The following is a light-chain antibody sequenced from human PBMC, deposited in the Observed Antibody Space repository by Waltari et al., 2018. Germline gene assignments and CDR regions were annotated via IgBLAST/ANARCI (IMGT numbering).Light chain of an antibody. CDR1: QTVTRNF. V-gene: IGKV3-20*01. CDR2: GAS. J-gene: IGKJ1*01. Sequence: EIVLTQSPGTRSLSPGDRATLSCRASQTVTRNFLGWYQQTPGQAPRLLIYGASIRATGIPDRFSRSGSGTDFTLTISRLEPEEFAVYYCHQYDSSPRAFGQGTKVEIQ. CDR3: HQYDSSPRA.